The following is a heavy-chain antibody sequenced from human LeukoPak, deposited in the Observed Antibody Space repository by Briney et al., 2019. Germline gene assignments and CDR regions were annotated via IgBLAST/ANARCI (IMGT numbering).Heavy chain of an antibody. V-gene: IGHV3-48*03. J-gene: IGHJ6*02. Sequence: GGSLRLSCAASGFTFSSYEMNWVRQAPGKGLEWVSYISSSGSTIYYADSVKGRFTISRDNAKNSLYPQMNSLRAEDTAVYYCARDGRGYDILTGYYYYYYYGMDVWGQGTTVTVSS. CDR2: ISSSGSTI. D-gene: IGHD3-9*01. CDR3: ARDGRGYDILTGYYYYYYYGMDV. CDR1: GFTFSSYE.